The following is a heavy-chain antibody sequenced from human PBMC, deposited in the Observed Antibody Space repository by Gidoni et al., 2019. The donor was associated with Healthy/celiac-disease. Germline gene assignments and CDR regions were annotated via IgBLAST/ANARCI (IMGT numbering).Heavy chain of an antibody. CDR1: GCTFGSYG. CDR3: AKDKGKSYYYGMDV. Sequence: QVQLLESGGGVVQPGRSLRLACAASGCTFGSYGMDWDRQAPGKGLQWVAVISYDGSNKYYADSVKGRFTISRDNSKNTLYLQMNSLRAEDTAVYYCAKDKGKSYYYGMDVCGQGTTVTVSS. D-gene: IGHD3-10*01. J-gene: IGHJ6*02. V-gene: IGHV3-30*18. CDR2: ISYDGSNK.